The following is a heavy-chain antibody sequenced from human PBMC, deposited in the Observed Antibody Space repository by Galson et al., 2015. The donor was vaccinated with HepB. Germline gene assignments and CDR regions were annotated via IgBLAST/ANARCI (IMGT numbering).Heavy chain of an antibody. CDR3: ATDRVYCSSTSCYPHWFDP. V-gene: IGHV1-24*01. D-gene: IGHD2-2*01. CDR1: GYTLTELS. CDR2: FDPEDGET. J-gene: IGHJ5*02. Sequence: SVKVSCKVSGYTLTELSMHWVRQAPGKGLEWMGGFDPEDGETIYAQKFQGRVTMTEDTSTDTAYMELSSLRSEDTAVYYCATDRVYCSSTSCYPHWFDPWGQGALVTVSS.